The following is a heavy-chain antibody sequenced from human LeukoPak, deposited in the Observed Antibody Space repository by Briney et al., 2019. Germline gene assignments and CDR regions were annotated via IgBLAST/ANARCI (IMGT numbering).Heavy chain of an antibody. CDR1: GYTFTGYY. Sequence: ASVKVSCKASGYTFTGYYMHWVRQAPGQGLEWMGWINPNSGGTNYAQKFQGRGTMTRDTSINTAYMELSRLRSGDTAVYYCARAENLLNGAFDIWGQGTMVTVSS. J-gene: IGHJ3*02. V-gene: IGHV1-2*02. D-gene: IGHD2-8*01. CDR2: INPNSGGT. CDR3: ARAENLLNGAFDI.